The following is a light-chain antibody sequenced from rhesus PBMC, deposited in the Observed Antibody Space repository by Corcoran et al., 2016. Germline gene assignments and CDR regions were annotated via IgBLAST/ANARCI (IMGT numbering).Light chain of an antibody. Sequence: DIQMTQSPSSLSASVGDRVTITCRASENVNNYLNWYQQKPGKAPKLLIYKASTLQSGVPSRFSGSGSGTDYTFTISSLQPEDVATYYCQHDYSTPFTFGEGTKVELK. CDR3: QHDYSTPFT. CDR1: ENVNNY. J-gene: IGKJ4*01. V-gene: IGKV1-74*01. CDR2: KAS.